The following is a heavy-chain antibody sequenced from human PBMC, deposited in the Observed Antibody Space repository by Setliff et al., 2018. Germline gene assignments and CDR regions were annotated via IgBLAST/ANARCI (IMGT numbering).Heavy chain of an antibody. CDR2: ISGGGRYT. J-gene: IGHJ6*03. D-gene: IGHD1-26*01. CDR1: GFTFSSYS. CDR3: AREKNTIVSGSGYHYYLDV. V-gene: IGHV3-21*01. Sequence: GGSLRLSCIASGFTFSSYSMNWVRQAPGKGLEWVSSISGGGRYTYSADSVRGRFTISRDNAKNSLYVQMNNLRAEDTAVYFCAREKNTIVSGSGYHYYLDVWGTGTAVTVSS.